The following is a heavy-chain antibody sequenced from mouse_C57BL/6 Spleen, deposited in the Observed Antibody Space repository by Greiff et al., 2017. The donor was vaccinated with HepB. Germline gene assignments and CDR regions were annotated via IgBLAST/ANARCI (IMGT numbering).Heavy chain of an antibody. J-gene: IGHJ3*01. D-gene: IGHD2-5*01. CDR3: TTPSTIVTPWFAY. CDR1: GFNIKDDY. V-gene: IGHV14-4*01. CDR2: IDPENGDT. Sequence: EVQLVESGAELVRPGASVKLSCTASGFNIKDDYMHWVKQRPEQGLEWIGWIDPENGDTEYASKFQGKATITADTSSNTAYLQLSSLTSEDTAVYYCTTPSTIVTPWFAYWGQGTLVTVSA.